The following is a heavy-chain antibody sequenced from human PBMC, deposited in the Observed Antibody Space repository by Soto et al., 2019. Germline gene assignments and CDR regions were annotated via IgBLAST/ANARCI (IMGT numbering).Heavy chain of an antibody. CDR2: IYYSGST. Sequence: SETLSLTCTVSGGSISSGGYYWSWIRQHPGKGLEWIGYIYYSGSTYYNPSLKSRVTISVDTSKNQFSLKLSSVTAADTAVYYCARRFGGSYTGLYWYFDLWGRGTLVTSPQ. V-gene: IGHV4-31*03. D-gene: IGHD1-26*01. J-gene: IGHJ2*01. CDR3: ARRFGGSYTGLYWYFDL. CDR1: GGSISSGGYY.